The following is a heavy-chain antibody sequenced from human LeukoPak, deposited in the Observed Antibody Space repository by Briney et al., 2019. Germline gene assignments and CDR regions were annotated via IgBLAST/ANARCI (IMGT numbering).Heavy chain of an antibody. V-gene: IGHV3-73*01. CDR1: GFTFSGSA. CDR2: IRSKANSYAT. CDR3: CRVVVDAFGI. Sequence: GGSLRLSCAASGFTFSGSAMHWVRQASGKGLEWVGRIRSKANSYATAYAASVKGRFTISRDDSKNTAYLQMNSLKTEDTAVYYCCRVVVDAFGIWGQGTMVTVSS. D-gene: IGHD3-22*01. J-gene: IGHJ3*02.